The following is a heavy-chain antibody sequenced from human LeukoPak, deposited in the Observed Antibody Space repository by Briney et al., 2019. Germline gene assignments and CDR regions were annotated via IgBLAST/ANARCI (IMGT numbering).Heavy chain of an antibody. D-gene: IGHD2-15*01. CDR2: INPNSGGT. CDR3: ARGRVCSGGSCYFDY. Sequence: GASVKVSCKASGYTFTGYYMHWVRQAPGQGLEWMGWINPNSGGTNYAQKFQGRVTMTRDTSISTAYMELSRLRSDDTAVYYCARGRVCSGGSCYFDYWGQGTLVTVSS. V-gene: IGHV1-2*02. CDR1: GYTFTGYY. J-gene: IGHJ4*02.